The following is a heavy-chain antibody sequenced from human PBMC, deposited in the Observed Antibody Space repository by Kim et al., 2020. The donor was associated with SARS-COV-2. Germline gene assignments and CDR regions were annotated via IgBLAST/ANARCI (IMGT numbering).Heavy chain of an antibody. CDR2: ITGDDGAA. J-gene: IGHJ4*02. Sequence: GGSLRLSCEASGFTFGNFFMNWVRQVPGKGLMWVSRITGDDGAASYAESVQGRFIISRDNAKNTLSLQMDSLTVEDTAFYYCTRGQLVYDYWGRGTLVTVSS. CDR1: GFTFGNFF. V-gene: IGHV3-74*01. D-gene: IGHD6-6*01. CDR3: TRGQLVYDY.